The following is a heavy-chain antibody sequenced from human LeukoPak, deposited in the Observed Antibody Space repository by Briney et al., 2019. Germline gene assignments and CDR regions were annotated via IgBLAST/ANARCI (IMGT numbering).Heavy chain of an antibody. D-gene: IGHD3-3*01. CDR1: GYTFTSYG. V-gene: IGHV1-18*01. Sequence: ASVKVSCKASGYTFTSYGISWVRQAPGQGLEWMGWISAYNGNTNYAQKLQGRVTMTTDTSTSTAYMELRGLRSDDTAVYYCARSITIFGVVGSAGGYWGQGTLVTVSS. J-gene: IGHJ4*02. CDR2: ISAYNGNT. CDR3: ARSITIFGVVGSAGGY.